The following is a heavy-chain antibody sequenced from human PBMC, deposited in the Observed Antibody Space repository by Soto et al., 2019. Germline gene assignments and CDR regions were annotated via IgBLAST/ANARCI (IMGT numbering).Heavy chain of an antibody. V-gene: IGHV3-74*01. CDR2: INSDGGST. Sequence: XXSLRLSCAASGFTFSSYWMHWVRQAPGKGLVWVSRINSDGGSTTYADSVKGRFTISRDNAKNTLYLQMTSLRAEDTAVYYCASSQWLVPGYWGQGTLVTVSS. J-gene: IGHJ4*02. D-gene: IGHD6-19*01. CDR3: ASSQWLVPGY. CDR1: GFTFSSYW.